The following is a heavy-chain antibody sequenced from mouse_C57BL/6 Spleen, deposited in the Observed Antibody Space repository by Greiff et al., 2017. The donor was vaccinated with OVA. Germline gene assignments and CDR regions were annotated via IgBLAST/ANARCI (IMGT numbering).Heavy chain of an antibody. V-gene: IGHV2-2*01. J-gene: IGHJ1*03. CDR1: GFSLTSYG. CDR3: ARKDWYFDV. CDR2: IWSGGST. Sequence: VQLKESGPGLVQPSQSLSITCTVSGFSLTSYGVHWVRQSPGKGLEWLGVIWSGGSTDYNAAFISRLSISKDNSKSQVFFKMNRLQADDTAIYYCARKDWYFDVWGTGTTVTVSS.